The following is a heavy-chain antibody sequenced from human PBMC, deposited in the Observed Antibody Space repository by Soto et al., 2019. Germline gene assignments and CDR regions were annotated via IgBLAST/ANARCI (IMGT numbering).Heavy chain of an antibody. CDR1: GFSFSSYS. CDR3: ARDLAFDFSSSS. D-gene: IGHD6-6*01. CDR2: ISSSSGSI. J-gene: IGHJ5*02. Sequence: PGGSLRLSCSASGFSFSSYSMNWVRQAPGKGLEWVSSISSSSGSISYADSVKGRFTISRDNAKNLLFLQLNSLRDEDTAVYYCARDLAFDFSSSSWGQGTLVTVSS. V-gene: IGHV3-21*04.